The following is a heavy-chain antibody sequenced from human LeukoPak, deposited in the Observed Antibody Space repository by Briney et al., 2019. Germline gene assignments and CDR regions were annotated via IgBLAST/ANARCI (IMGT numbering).Heavy chain of an antibody. CDR3: ARAKGIAVADL. CDR2: ISGSSSYI. CDR1: GFTFSSYS. Sequence: GGSLRLSCAASGFTFSSYSMNWVRQAPGKGLEWVSSISGSSSYIYYVDSVQGRFTISRDNAKNSLYLQLNSLRAEDTALYYCARAKGIAVADLWGQGTWSPSPQ. V-gene: IGHV3-21*01. J-gene: IGHJ4*02. D-gene: IGHD6-19*01.